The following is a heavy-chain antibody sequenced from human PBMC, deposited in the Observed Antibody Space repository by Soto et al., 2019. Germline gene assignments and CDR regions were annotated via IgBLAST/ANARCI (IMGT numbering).Heavy chain of an antibody. V-gene: IGHV3-74*01. CDR3: ARSLYSSGWLDFDY. Sequence: GGSLRLSCAASGFTFSSYWMHWVRQAPGKGLVWVSRINSDGSSTSYADSVKGRFTISRDNAKNTLYLQMNSLRAEDTAGYYCARSLYSSGWLDFDYWGQGTLVTVSS. CDR2: INSDGSST. CDR1: GFTFSSYW. D-gene: IGHD6-19*01. J-gene: IGHJ4*02.